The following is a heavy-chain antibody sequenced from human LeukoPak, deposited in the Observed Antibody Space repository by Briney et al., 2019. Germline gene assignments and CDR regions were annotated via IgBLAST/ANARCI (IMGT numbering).Heavy chain of an antibody. CDR1: GFTFSSYA. CDR3: AKALLRNSWTLDY. D-gene: IGHD6-13*01. Sequence: GGSLRLSCAASGFTFSSYAMSWVRQAPGKGLEWVSGIIGSGGSTFYADSVKGRFTISRDNSKSTLSLQMNSLRAEDTAVYYCAKALLRNSWTLDYWGQGTLVTVSS. CDR2: IIGSGGST. J-gene: IGHJ4*02. V-gene: IGHV3-23*01.